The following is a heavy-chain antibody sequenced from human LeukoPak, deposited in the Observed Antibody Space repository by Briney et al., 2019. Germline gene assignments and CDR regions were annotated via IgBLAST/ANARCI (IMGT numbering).Heavy chain of an antibody. CDR3: AGERGEEYSSGWYKTNFFYN. V-gene: IGHV4-38-2*02. J-gene: IGHJ4*02. CDR2: IYHSGST. CDR1: GYSISSGYY. Sequence: PSETLSLTCTVSGYSISSGYYWGWIRQPPGKGLEWIGSIYHSGSTYYNPSLKSRVTVSLDTSKNQISLQLTSVTGADTAVYYCAGERGEEYSSGWYKTNFFYNWGQGIRVTVSS. D-gene: IGHD6-19*01.